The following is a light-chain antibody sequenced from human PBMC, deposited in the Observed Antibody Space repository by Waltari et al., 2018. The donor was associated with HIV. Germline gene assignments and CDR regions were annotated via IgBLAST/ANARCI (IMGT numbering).Light chain of an antibody. V-gene: IGKV4-1*01. J-gene: IGKJ2*01. CDR1: QSVLYSSNNKNY. CDR3: QQYYGSPYT. CDR2: WAS. Sequence: DILMTQSPDSLAVSLGERATLNCQSRQSVLYSSNNKNYLAWYQQKPGQPPKLLIFWASTRESGVPDRFSGSGSGTDFTLTISSLQAEDVAVYYCQQYYGSPYTFGQGTKLE.